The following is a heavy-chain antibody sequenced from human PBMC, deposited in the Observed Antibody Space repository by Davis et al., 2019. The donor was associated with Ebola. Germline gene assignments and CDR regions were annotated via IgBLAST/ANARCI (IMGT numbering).Heavy chain of an antibody. CDR3: AREAGVVTTYYFDY. CDR1: GGSISSSSYY. D-gene: IGHD3-3*01. V-gene: IGHV4-39*07. J-gene: IGHJ4*02. CDR2: IYYSGST. Sequence: SETLSLTCTVSGGSISSSSYYWGWIRQPPGKGLEWIGSIYYSGSTYYNPSLKSRVTISVDTSKNQFSLKLSSVTAADTAVYYCAREAGVVTTYYFDYWGQGTLVTVSS.